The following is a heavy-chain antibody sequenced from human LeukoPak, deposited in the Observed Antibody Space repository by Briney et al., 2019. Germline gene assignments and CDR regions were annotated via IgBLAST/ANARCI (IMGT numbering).Heavy chain of an antibody. CDR3: ARYNYGRGDY. J-gene: IGHJ4*02. CDR2: ISYDGSNK. CDR1: GFTFSSYA. Sequence: GGSLRLSCAASGFTFSSYAMHWVRQAPGKGLEWVAVISYDGSNKYYADSVKGRFTISRDNAKNSLYLQMNSLRAEDTAVYYCARYNYGRGDYWGQGTLVTVS. D-gene: IGHD5-24*01. V-gene: IGHV3-30-3*01.